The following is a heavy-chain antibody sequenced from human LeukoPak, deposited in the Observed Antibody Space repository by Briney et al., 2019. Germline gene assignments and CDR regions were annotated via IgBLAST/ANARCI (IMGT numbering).Heavy chain of an antibody. CDR2: IYYSGST. D-gene: IGHD7-27*01. V-gene: IGHV4-39*01. J-gene: IGHJ2*01. CDR3: ARRVWGSRHWYFDL. CDR1: GGSISSNSYY. Sequence: SETLSLTCTVSGGSISSNSYYWGWIRQPPGKGLEWIGSIYYSGSTYYNPSLKSRVTISEDTSKNQFSLKLSSVTAADTAVYYCARRVWGSRHWYFDLWGRGTLVTVSS.